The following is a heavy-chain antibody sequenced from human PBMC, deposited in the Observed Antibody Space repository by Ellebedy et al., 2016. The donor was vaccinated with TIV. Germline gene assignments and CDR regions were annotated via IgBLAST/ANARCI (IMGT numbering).Heavy chain of an antibody. Sequence: PGGSLRLSCAASGFTFSSYAMIWVRQAPGKGLAWVSTITGSGGSTYYADSVKGRFTISRDTSKNTLYLQMNSLGADDTALYYCAKYRQGNYYGVDVWGQGTTVTVSS. D-gene: IGHD3-16*02. V-gene: IGHV3-23*01. J-gene: IGHJ6*02. CDR1: GFTFSSYA. CDR2: ITGSGGST. CDR3: AKYRQGNYYGVDV.